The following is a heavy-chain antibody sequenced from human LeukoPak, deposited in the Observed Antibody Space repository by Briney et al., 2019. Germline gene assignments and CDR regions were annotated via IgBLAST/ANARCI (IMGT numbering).Heavy chain of an antibody. CDR3: ARDYDGSGYTAFDI. Sequence: GGSLRLSCAASGFTFDDYAMHWVRQAPGKGLEWVSGISWNSGSIGYAGSVKGRFTISRDNAKNSLYLQMNSLRAEDTAFYYCARDYDGSGYTAFDIWGQGTMVTVSS. D-gene: IGHD3-22*01. CDR1: GFTFDDYA. V-gene: IGHV3-9*01. CDR2: ISWNSGSI. J-gene: IGHJ3*02.